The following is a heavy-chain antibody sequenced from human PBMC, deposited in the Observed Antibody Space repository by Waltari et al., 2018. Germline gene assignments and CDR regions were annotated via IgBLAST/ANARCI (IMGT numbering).Heavy chain of an antibody. CDR2: MNPNRGNT. V-gene: IGHV1-8*01. CDR1: GGSISSSS. CDR3: ARGTGELLWFGEFRNWFDP. D-gene: IGHD3-10*01. Sequence: QLQLQESGPGLVKPSETLSLTCTVSGGSISSSSYYWGWIRQPPGKGLEWMGWMNPNRGNTGYAQKFQGRCTMTRNTSRSTAYMELSSLRSEDTAVYYCARGTGELLWFGEFRNWFDPWGQGTLVTVSS. J-gene: IGHJ5*02.